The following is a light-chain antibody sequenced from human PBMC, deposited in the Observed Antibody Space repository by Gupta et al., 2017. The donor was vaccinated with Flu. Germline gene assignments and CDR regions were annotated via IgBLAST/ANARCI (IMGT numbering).Light chain of an antibody. CDR1: QTINDY. CDR3: QQYESPPPT. J-gene: IGKJ5*01. CDR2: DAS. V-gene: IGKV1-33*01. Sequence: PSSLSASAGDRVTITCQASQTINDYLNWYQQKPGKAPNLLIYDASHLETGVPSRFSGSGSGTDFTLTISGLQPEDIATYYCQQYESPPPTFGPGTRLEIK.